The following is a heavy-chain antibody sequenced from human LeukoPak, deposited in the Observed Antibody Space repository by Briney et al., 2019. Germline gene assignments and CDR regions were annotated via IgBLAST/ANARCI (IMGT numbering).Heavy chain of an antibody. Sequence: GGSLRLSCAASGFTFDEYAMHWVRQAPGKGLEWVSGISYSSGSTGYVDSVKGRFTISRDNAKNSLYLQMNSLRVEDTALYYCAKDRGGSSELGDAFDVWGQGTMVRVSS. CDR3: AKDRGGSSELGDAFDV. V-gene: IGHV3-9*01. CDR2: ISYSSGST. J-gene: IGHJ3*01. D-gene: IGHD1-26*01. CDR1: GFTFDEYA.